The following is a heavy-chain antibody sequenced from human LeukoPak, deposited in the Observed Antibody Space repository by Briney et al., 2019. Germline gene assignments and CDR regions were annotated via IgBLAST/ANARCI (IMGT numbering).Heavy chain of an antibody. CDR3: ARDDVAAPGTWDY. D-gene: IGHD6-13*01. V-gene: IGHV4-4*07. CDR2: IYTSGST. CDR1: GGSISSYY. J-gene: IGHJ4*02. Sequence: PSETLSLTCSVSGGSISSYYWNWIRQPAGKGLEWIGRIYTSGSTNYNPSLKSRVTMSVDTSKNQFSLKLSSVTAADTAVYYCARDDVAAPGTWDYWGQGTLVTVSS.